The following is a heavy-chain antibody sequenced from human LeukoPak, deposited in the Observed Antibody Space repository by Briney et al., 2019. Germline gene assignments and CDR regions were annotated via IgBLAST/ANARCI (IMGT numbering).Heavy chain of an antibody. CDR1: EFSVGSNY. J-gene: IGHJ4*02. V-gene: IGHV3-23*01. Sequence: LTGGSLRLSCAASEFSVGSNYMTWVRQAPGKGLEWVSSISGSGDSTFYADSVKGRFSISRDNSKNTLYLQVNGLRTEDTAVYYCAKDRLLNCRGDCYIFDYWGQGTVVTVSS. CDR2: ISGSGDST. CDR3: AKDRLLNCRGDCYIFDY. D-gene: IGHD2-21*02.